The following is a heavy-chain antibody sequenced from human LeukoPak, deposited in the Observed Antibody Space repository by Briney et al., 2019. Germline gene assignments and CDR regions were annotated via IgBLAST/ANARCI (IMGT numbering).Heavy chain of an antibody. CDR2: MNPNSGNT. J-gene: IGHJ4*02. V-gene: IGHV1-8*01. Sequence: EASVKVSCKASGYTFTSYDIHWVRQATGQGLEWMGWMNPNSGNTGYAQKFQGRVTMTRNTSISTAYMELSSLRSEDTAVYYCAALSYSSGWKDFDYWGQGTLVTVSS. CDR3: AALSYSSGWKDFDY. D-gene: IGHD6-19*01. CDR1: GYTFTSYD.